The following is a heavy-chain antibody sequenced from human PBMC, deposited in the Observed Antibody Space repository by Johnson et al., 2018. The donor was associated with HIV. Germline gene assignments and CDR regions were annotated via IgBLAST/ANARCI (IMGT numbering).Heavy chain of an antibody. CDR2: TSYDGSNK. CDR3: AKSGRFVLVVYAPDVFDI. V-gene: IGHV3-30*18. D-gene: IGHD2-8*02. CDR1: GFAFSNFG. J-gene: IGHJ3*02. Sequence: VQLVESGGGVVQPGRSLRLSCAASGFAFSNFGMHWVRQAPGKGLEWVAVTSYDGSNKYYADSVKGRFTISRDNSKNTLYLQMNSLRAEDTAVYYCAKSGRFVLVVYAPDVFDIWGQGTMVTVSS.